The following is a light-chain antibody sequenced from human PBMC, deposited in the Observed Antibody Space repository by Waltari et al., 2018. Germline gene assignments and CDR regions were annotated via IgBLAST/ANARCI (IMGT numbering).Light chain of an antibody. CDR3: SSQTLDGLVL. Sequence: QSALTQPASVSGSPGQSITIPCSGVGSAVGASDSVSWHQHHPGKAPQVIIYDFTNRPSVVSDRFSASKSANTASLTISRLQPEDEADYYCSSQTLDGLVLFGGGTRLTVL. J-gene: IGLJ2*01. CDR1: GSAVGASDS. CDR2: DFT. V-gene: IGLV2-14*03.